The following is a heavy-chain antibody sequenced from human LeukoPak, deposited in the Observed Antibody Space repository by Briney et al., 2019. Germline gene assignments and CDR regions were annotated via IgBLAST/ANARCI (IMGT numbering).Heavy chain of an antibody. V-gene: IGHV3-23*01. Sequence: GGSLRLSCAASGFTFSSYAMSWVRQAPGKGLEWVSAISGSGGSTYYADSVKGRFTISRDNSKNTLYLQMNSLRAEDTAVYYCATYSSSRYCFDYWGQGTLVTVSS. CDR1: GFTFSSYA. D-gene: IGHD6-13*01. CDR3: ATYSSSRYCFDY. CDR2: ISGSGGST. J-gene: IGHJ4*02.